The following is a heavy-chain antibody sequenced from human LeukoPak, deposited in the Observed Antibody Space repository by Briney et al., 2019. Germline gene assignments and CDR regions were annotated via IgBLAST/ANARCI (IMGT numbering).Heavy chain of an antibody. CDR2: INHSGST. Sequence: PSETLSLTCAVYGGSFSGYYWSWIRQPSGKGLEWIGEINHSGSTNYNPSLKSRVTISVDTSKNQFSLKLSSVTAADTAVYYCARVLLWFGELFDGFDYWGQGTLVTVSS. J-gene: IGHJ4*02. CDR3: ARVLLWFGELFDGFDY. CDR1: GGSFSGYY. V-gene: IGHV4-34*01. D-gene: IGHD3-10*01.